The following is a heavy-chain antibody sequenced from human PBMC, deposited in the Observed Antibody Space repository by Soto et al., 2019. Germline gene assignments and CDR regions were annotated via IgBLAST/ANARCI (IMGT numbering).Heavy chain of an antibody. D-gene: IGHD2-2*01. J-gene: IGHJ6*02. CDR2: ITTSGSTT. V-gene: IGHV3-48*02. CDR1: GFTFSSYT. CDR3: ARDTMPRPYYYYYGMDV. Sequence: GGSLRLSCAASGFTFSSYTMNWVRLAPGKGLEWLSYITTSGSTTQYADSVKGRFTISRDNAKNSLYLQMNSLRDEDSAVYYCARDTMPRPYYYYYGMDVWGQGTTVTVSS.